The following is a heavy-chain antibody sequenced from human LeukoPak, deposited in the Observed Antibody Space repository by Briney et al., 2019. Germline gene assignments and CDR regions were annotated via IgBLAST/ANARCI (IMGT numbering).Heavy chain of an antibody. CDR2: ISYSGNT. CDR3: AKHCCSGPAKRVFDI. CDR1: GGSISSSNYY. V-gene: IGHV4-39*01. J-gene: IGHJ3*02. Sequence: SETLSLTCTVSGGSISSSNYYWGWVRQPPGKGLEWIGTISYSGNTDYNPSLRSRVTISVDASNNQFSLRLGSVTAADTAVYHCAKHCCSGPAKRVFDIWGQGTMVTVSS. D-gene: IGHD2-15*01.